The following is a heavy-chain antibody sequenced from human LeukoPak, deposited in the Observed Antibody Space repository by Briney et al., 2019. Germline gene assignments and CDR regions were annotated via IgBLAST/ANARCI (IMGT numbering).Heavy chain of an antibody. D-gene: IGHD3-3*01. CDR3: ASITIFGESNWFDP. Sequence: GGSLRLSCAASGFSFSYYTVNWVRQAPGKGLEWVSYISSSGSTIYYADSVKGRFTISRDNAKNSLYLQMNSLRAEDTAVYYCASITIFGESNWFDPWGQGTLVTVSS. CDR1: GFSFSYYT. V-gene: IGHV3-48*04. CDR2: ISSSGSTI. J-gene: IGHJ5*02.